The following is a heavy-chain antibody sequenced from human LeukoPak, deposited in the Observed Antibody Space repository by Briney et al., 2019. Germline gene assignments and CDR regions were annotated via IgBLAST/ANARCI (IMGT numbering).Heavy chain of an antibody. J-gene: IGHJ4*02. CDR3: ARRGDYYDSSGLNY. CDR2: INHSGST. Sequence: SSETLSLTCAVYGGSFSGYYWSWIRQPPGKGLEWIGEINHSGSTNYNPSLKSRVTISVDTSKNQSSLKPSSVTAADTAVYYCARRGDYYDSSGLNYWGQGTLVTVSS. D-gene: IGHD3-22*01. CDR1: GGSFSGYY. V-gene: IGHV4-34*01.